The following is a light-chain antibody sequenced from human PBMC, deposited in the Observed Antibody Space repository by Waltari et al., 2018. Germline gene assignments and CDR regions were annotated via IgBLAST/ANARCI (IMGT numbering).Light chain of an antibody. V-gene: IGKV1D-16*01. CDR1: QGMSSW. Sequence: DIQTTQSPSSLSASVGDRVTITCRASQGMSSWLAWYQQKPGRAPKLLIYKASSLQSGVPSRCSGSGSVTDFTLTISSLQPEDFATYYCQQYNSAPRTFGQGTKVEIK. J-gene: IGKJ1*01. CDR3: QQYNSAPRT. CDR2: KAS.